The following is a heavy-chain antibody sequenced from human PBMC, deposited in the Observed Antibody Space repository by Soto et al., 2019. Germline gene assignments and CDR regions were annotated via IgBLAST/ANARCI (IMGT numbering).Heavy chain of an antibody. CDR1: GFTFSSYG. V-gene: IGHV3-30*18. Sequence: GGSLRLSCAASGFTFSSYGMHWVRQAPGKGLEWVAVISYDGSNKYYADSVKGRFTISRDNSKNTLYLQMNSLRAEDTAVYHCAKDRERSYYVFDYWGQGTLVTVSS. CDR3: AKDRERSYYVFDY. J-gene: IGHJ4*02. CDR2: ISYDGSNK. D-gene: IGHD1-26*01.